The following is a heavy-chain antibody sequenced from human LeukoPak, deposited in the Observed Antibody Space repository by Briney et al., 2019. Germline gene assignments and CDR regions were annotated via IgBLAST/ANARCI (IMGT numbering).Heavy chain of an antibody. CDR3: ARYGIAAAGTTLDY. D-gene: IGHD6-13*01. CDR2: ISYDGSNK. Sequence: PGGSLRLSCAASGFTFSSYAMHWVRQAPGKGLEWVAVISYDGSNKYYADSVKGRFTISRDNSKNTLYLQMNSLRAEDTAVYHCARYGIAAAGTTLDYWGQGTLVTVSS. CDR1: GFTFSSYA. V-gene: IGHV3-30-3*01. J-gene: IGHJ4*02.